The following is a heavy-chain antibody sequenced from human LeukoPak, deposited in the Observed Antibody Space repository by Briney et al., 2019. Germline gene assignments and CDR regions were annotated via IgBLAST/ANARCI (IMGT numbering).Heavy chain of an antibody. J-gene: IGHJ4*02. CDR2: ISGSGGST. D-gene: IGHD3-10*01. Sequence: PGGSLRLSCAASGFTFSSYAMSWVRQAQGKGLEWVSAISGSGGSTYYADSVKGRFTISRDNSKNTLYLQMNSLRAEDTAVYYCAKAGGYYGSGEIDYWGQGTLVTVSS. CDR3: AKAGGYYGSGEIDY. CDR1: GFTFSSYA. V-gene: IGHV3-23*01.